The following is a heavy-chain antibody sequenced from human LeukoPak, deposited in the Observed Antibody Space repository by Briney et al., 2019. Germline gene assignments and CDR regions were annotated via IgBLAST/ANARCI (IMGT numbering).Heavy chain of an antibody. CDR3: ARDSAGRFGDPPQIFDY. CDR2: ISYSENT. CDR1: GGSISSYY. Sequence: PSEALSLTCTVSGGSISSYYWSWIRQPPGKGLEWIGYISYSENTNYNPSLKSRVTISVDTSKNQFSLKLSSVTAADTAVYYCARDSAGRFGDPPQIFDYWGQGTLVTVSS. D-gene: IGHD3-10*01. V-gene: IGHV4-59*01. J-gene: IGHJ4*02.